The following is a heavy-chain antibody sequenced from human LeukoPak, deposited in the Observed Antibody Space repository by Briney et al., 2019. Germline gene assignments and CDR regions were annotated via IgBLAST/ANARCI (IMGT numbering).Heavy chain of an antibody. CDR2: ISFSGENT. Sequence: PGGSLRLSCAASGFTFSSYIMNWVRQAPGKGLEWASAISFSGENTYYADSVKGRFTISRDTSMNTLYLQMHSLRAEDTAVYHCARLISTSSSRFSDYWGQGTLVTVSS. CDR1: GFTFSSYI. CDR3: ARLISTSSSRFSDY. D-gene: IGHD6-6*01. J-gene: IGHJ4*02. V-gene: IGHV3-23*01.